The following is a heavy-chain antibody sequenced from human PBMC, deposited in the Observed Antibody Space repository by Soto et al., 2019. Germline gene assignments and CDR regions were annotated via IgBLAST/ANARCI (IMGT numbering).Heavy chain of an antibody. V-gene: IGHV3-23*01. CDR2: ISGSGGST. CDR1: GFTFSSYA. CDR3: VKDSVEGYDSSGYYYYFDY. Sequence: SLRLSCAASGFTFSSYAMSWVRQAPGKGLVWVSAISGSGGSTYYADSVKGRFTISRDNSKNTLYLQMNSLRAEDTAVYYCVKDSVEGYDSSGYYYYFDYWGQGTLVTVSS. J-gene: IGHJ4*02. D-gene: IGHD3-22*01.